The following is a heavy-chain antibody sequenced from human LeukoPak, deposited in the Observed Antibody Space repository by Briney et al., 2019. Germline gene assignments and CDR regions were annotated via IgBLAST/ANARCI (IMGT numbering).Heavy chain of an antibody. CDR3: AKDNRRHYTSGPNPDSLH. J-gene: IGHJ4*02. V-gene: IGHV3-48*01. Sequence: PGGSLRLSCAASGFTFSSYSMNWVRQAPGKGLEWVSYISSSSSTIYYADSVKGRFTISRDNAKNSLYLQMNSLRAEDTAVYYCAKDNRRHYTSGPNPDSLHWGQGALVTVSS. CDR2: ISSSSSTI. D-gene: IGHD6-19*01. CDR1: GFTFSSYS.